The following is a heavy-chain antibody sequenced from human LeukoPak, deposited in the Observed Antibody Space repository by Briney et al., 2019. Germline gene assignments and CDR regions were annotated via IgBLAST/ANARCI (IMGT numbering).Heavy chain of an antibody. D-gene: IGHD3-22*01. Sequence: PGGSLRLSCAASGFTFSSYGMHWVRQAPGKGLEWVAFIRYDGSNKYYADSVKGRFTISRDNSKNTLYLQMNSLRAEDTALYYCAKDADISVELVVITSFDSWGQGTLVTVSS. J-gene: IGHJ4*02. CDR3: AKDADISVELVVITSFDS. CDR2: IRYDGSNK. CDR1: GFTFSSYG. V-gene: IGHV3-30*02.